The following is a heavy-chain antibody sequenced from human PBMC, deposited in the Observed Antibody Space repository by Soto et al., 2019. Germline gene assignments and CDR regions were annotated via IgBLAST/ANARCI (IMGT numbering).Heavy chain of an antibody. CDR1: GGSISNYY. D-gene: IGHD3-22*01. V-gene: IGHV4-59*01. CDR2: IYYTGTM. J-gene: IGHJ4*02. CDR3: ARDAYDSSGYSILWDY. Sequence: SETLSLTCTVSGGSISNYYWSWIRQSPEKGLEWIGNIYYTGTMTYNPSQKSRVTISVDAYKNQISLKLSSVTAADTAVYYCARDAYDSSGYSILWDYWGQGTLVTVSS.